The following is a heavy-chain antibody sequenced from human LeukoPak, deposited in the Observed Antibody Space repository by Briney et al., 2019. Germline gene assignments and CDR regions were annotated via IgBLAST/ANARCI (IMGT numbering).Heavy chain of an antibody. J-gene: IGHJ4*02. CDR3: AKGNSGWYDY. CDR1: GFTFSNYA. D-gene: IGHD6-19*01. Sequence: GGSLRLSCAASGFTFSNYAMNWVRQAPGKGLEWVSAISGSGGSTDYADSVKGRFTISRDNSKNTLYLQMNSLRAEDTAVYYCAKGNSGWYDYWGQGTLVTVSS. CDR2: ISGSGGST. V-gene: IGHV3-23*01.